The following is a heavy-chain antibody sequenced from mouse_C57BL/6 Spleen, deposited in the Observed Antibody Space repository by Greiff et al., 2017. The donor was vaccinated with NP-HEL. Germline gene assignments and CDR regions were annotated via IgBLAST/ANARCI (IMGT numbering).Heavy chain of an antibody. Sequence: QVQLQQPGAELVKPGASVKLSCKASGYTFTSYWMQWVQQRPGQGLEWIGEIDPSASYTHYTQKFKGTATLTVDTSSSTAYMQLSSLTSEDSAVYYCARRTYYYGSSRYWYFDVWGTGTTVTVSS. J-gene: IGHJ1*03. CDR3: ARRTYYYGSSRYWYFDV. D-gene: IGHD1-1*01. CDR2: IDPSASYT. V-gene: IGHV1-50*01. CDR1: GYTFTSYW.